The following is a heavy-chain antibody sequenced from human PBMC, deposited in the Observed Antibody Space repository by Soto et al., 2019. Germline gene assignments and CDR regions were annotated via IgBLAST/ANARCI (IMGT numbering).Heavy chain of an antibody. CDR2: IYWDDDK. Sequence: QITLKESGPTLVKPTQTLTLTCTFSGFSLSTSGVGVGWIRQPPGKALEWLALIYWDDDKRYSPSLKSRLTITKDTSKNQVVLTMTNMDPVDTAPYYCALSVSAAAPVDSWGQGTLVTVSS. D-gene: IGHD6-13*01. CDR3: ALSVSAAAPVDS. CDR1: GFSLSTSGVG. J-gene: IGHJ4*02. V-gene: IGHV2-5*02.